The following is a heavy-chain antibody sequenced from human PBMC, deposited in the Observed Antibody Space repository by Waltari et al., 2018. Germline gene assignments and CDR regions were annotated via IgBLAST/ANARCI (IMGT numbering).Heavy chain of an antibody. CDR2: IIPIFGTA. Sequence: QVQLVQSGAEVKKPGSSVKVSCKASGGTFSSYAISWVRQAPGQGLEWMGGIIPIFGTANYAQKFPGRVRITADESTSTAYMELSSLRSEDTAVYYCARDMAYCGGDCFFGYYYYGMDVWGQGTTVTVSS. CDR3: ARDMAYCGGDCFFGYYYYGMDV. V-gene: IGHV1-69*13. D-gene: IGHD2-21*01. J-gene: IGHJ6*02. CDR1: GGTFSSYA.